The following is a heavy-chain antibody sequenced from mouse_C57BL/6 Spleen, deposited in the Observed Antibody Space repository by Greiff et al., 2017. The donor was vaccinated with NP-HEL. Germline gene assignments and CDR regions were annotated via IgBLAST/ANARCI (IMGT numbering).Heavy chain of an antibody. CDR3: ARSSNYGCAY. V-gene: IGHV1-54*01. CDR2: INPGSGGT. CDR1: GYAFTNYL. J-gene: IGHJ3*01. D-gene: IGHD2-5*01. Sequence: VQLQQSGAELVRPGTSVKVSCKASGYAFTNYLIEWVKQRPGQGLEWIGVINPGSGGTNYNEKFKGKAKLTADKSSSTAYMQLSSLTSEDSAVYFCARSSNYGCAYWGQGTLVTVSA.